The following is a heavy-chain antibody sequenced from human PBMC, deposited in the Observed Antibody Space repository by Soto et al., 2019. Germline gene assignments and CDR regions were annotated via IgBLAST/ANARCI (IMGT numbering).Heavy chain of an antibody. V-gene: IGHV3-53*01. CDR2: IYSGGST. Sequence: SLRLSCAASGFTVSSNYMSWVRQAPGKGLEWVSVIYSGGSTYYADSVKGRFTISRDNSKNTLYLQMNSLRAEDTAVYYCARVWDSSGYYAVGAFDIWGQGTMVTVSS. D-gene: IGHD3-22*01. J-gene: IGHJ3*02. CDR3: ARVWDSSGYYAVGAFDI. CDR1: GFTVSSNY.